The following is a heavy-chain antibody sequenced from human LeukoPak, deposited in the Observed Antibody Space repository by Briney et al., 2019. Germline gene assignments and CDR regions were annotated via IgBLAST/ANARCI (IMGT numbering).Heavy chain of an antibody. CDR1: GFIFSTYG. J-gene: IGHJ4*02. D-gene: IGHD3-16*01. Sequence: GGSLRLSCAASGFIFSTYGMYWVRQAPGKGLEWVAFIRHDGSIKNYADSVKGRSTISRDNSKNTLYLQMNSRRAEDTAVYYCAKDSLADIDYWGQGTLVTVSS. CDR3: AKDSLADIDY. V-gene: IGHV3-30*02. CDR2: IRHDGSIK.